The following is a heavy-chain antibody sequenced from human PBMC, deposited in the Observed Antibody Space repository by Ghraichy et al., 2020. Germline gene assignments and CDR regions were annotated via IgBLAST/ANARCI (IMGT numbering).Heavy chain of an antibody. J-gene: IGHJ4*02. CDR3: ARVGDLENYYFDY. Sequence: SQTLSLTCTVSGGSISSGGYYWSWIRQHPGKGLEWIGYIYYSGSTYYNPSLKSRVTISVDTSKNQFSLKLSSVTAADTAVYYCARVGDLENYYFDYWGQGTLVTVSS. CDR1: GGSISSGGYY. CDR2: IYYSGST. V-gene: IGHV4-31*02. D-gene: IGHD1-1*01.